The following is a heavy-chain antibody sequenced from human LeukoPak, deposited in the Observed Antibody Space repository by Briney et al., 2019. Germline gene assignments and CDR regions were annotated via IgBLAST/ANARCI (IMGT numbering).Heavy chain of an antibody. CDR2: MYYMLNA. Sequence: SETLSLTCAVSGASMRDHYWTWIRQPPGKGLEWIGSMYYMLNANSYNPSLKSRVSISVDTPDNQFSLKLKSVTAADTAVYYCATSFRSGWGFDSWGQGILVAVSS. CDR1: GASMRDHY. D-gene: IGHD6-19*01. J-gene: IGHJ4*02. CDR3: ATSFRSGWGFDS. V-gene: IGHV4-59*11.